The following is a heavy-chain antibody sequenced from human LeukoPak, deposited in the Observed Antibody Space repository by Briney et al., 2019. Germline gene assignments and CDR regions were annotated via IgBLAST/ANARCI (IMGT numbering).Heavy chain of an antibody. CDR2: IIPIFGTA. J-gene: IGHJ6*04. D-gene: IGHD4-17*01. V-gene: IGHV1-69*13. Sequence: ASVKVSCKASGGTFSSYAISWVRQAPGQGLEWMGGIIPIFGTANYAQKFQGRVTITADESTSTAYMELSSLRSEDTAVYYCASTVNTGSKGPSGRDVWAKGPPVPVSS. CDR3: ASTVNTGSKGPSGRDV. CDR1: GGTFSSYA.